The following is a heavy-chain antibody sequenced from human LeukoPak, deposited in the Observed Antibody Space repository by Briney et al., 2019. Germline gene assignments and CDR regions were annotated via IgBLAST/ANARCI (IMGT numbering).Heavy chain of an antibody. J-gene: IGHJ4*02. CDR3: ARQGYSGSDNDDF. CDR1: GGSISSSNW. V-gene: IGHV4-4*02. D-gene: IGHD5-12*01. CDR2: IHHSGST. Sequence: SETLSLTCAVSGGSISSSNWWSWVRQPPGKGLEWIGEIHHSGSTNYNPSLKSRVTISVDKSKNQFSLKLTSVTAADTAVYYCARQGYSGSDNDDFWGQGALVTVSS.